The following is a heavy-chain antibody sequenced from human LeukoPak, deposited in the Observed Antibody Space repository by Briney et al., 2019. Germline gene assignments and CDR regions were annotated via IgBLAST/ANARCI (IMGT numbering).Heavy chain of an antibody. CDR3: ARRRDGYNSYFDY. CDR1: GYSFTNYW. Sequence: GESLKISCKGSGYSFTNYWIAWVRQMPGKGLEWMGLIYPGDSDTKYSPSLQGQVTISADKSISTAYLQWSSLKASDTAMYYCARRRDGYNSYFDYWGQGTLVTVSS. J-gene: IGHJ4*02. V-gene: IGHV5-51*01. CDR2: IYPGDSDT. D-gene: IGHD5-24*01.